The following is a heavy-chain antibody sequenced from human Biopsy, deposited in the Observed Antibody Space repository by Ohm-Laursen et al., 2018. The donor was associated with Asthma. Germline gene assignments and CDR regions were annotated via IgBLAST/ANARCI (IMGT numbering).Heavy chain of an antibody. CDR1: GFTFDNYT. CDR3: ARGGLHYYEYYGMDV. CDR2: ISYDGRNT. Sequence: SSLRLSCAASGFTFDNYTMHWVRQAPGKGLEWVTIISYDGRNTYYADSVEGRFTISRDNSKNTLFLQLSSLRPKDTAVYYCARGGLHYYEYYGMDVWGQGTTVTVSS. V-gene: IGHV3-30*04. D-gene: IGHD2-21*02. J-gene: IGHJ6*02.